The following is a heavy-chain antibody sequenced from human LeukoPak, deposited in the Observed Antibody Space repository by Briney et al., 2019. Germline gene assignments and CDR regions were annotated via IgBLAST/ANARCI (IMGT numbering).Heavy chain of an antibody. D-gene: IGHD4-17*01. CDR3: ARAQPPTVTNPHGHFDY. Sequence: GRSLRLSCAASGFTFSSYAMHWVRQAPGKGLEWVAAIGGGGDSRYYADSVKGWFTISRDTAKNSLYLQMNSLRAEDTAVYYCARAQPPTVTNPHGHFDYWGQGTLVTVSS. CDR2: IGGGGDSR. V-gene: IGHV3-23*01. CDR1: GFTFSSYA. J-gene: IGHJ4*02.